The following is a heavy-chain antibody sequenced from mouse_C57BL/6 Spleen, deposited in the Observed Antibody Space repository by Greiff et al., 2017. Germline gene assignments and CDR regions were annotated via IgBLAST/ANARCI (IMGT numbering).Heavy chain of an antibody. CDR2: IYPGDGDT. V-gene: IGHV1-82*01. CDR1: GYAFSSSW. D-gene: IGHD1-1*01. Sequence: QVQLKQSGPELVKPGASVKISCKASGYAFSSSWMNWVKQRPGKGLEWIGRIYPGDGDTNYNGQFKGKATLTADKSSSTAYMQLSSLTSEDSAVYFCANLITTVSFMDYWGQGTSVTVSS. CDR3: ANLITTVSFMDY. J-gene: IGHJ4*01.